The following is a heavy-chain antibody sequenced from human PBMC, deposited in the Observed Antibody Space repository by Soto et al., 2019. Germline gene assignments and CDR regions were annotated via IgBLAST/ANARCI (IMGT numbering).Heavy chain of an antibody. CDR3: ARGQAVAGMGFFDY. J-gene: IGHJ4*02. V-gene: IGHV3-7*01. CDR1: GFTFSSYW. Sequence: GGSLRLSCAASGFTFSSYWMSWVRQAPGKGLEWVANIKQDGSEKYYVDSVKGRFTISRDNAKNSLYLQMNSLRAEDTAVYYCARGQAVAGMGFFDYWGQGTLVTVSS. D-gene: IGHD6-19*01. CDR2: IKQDGSEK.